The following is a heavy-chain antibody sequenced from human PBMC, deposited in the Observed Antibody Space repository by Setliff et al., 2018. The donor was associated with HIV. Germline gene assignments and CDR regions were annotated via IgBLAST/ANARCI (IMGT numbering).Heavy chain of an antibody. CDR2: IKSKTDGGTT. V-gene: IGHV3-15*01. D-gene: IGHD1-7*01. Sequence: GGSLRLSCAASGFTFSNAWMNWVRQAPGKGLEWVGRIKSKTDGGTTDYAAPVKGRFTISRDDSKNTLYLQMNSLTAEDTAVYYCARTGTRWSFDYWGQGILVTVSS. CDR3: ARTGTRWSFDY. CDR1: GFTFSNAW. J-gene: IGHJ4*02.